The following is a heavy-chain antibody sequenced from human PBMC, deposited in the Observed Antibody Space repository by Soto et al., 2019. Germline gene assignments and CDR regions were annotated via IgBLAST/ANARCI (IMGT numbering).Heavy chain of an antibody. CDR2: ISHSGST. J-gene: IGHJ5*02. V-gene: IGHV4-34*01. Sequence: PXETLRRTCAVDAGSCSGYYWSWIGQLPGKGLEWIGEISHSGSTNYNPSLKSRVTISVDRSKNQFSLKLSSVTAQDRALYYCARGGAYGYGSASLDWFDRWGQGT. D-gene: IGHD3-10*01. CDR3: ARGGAYGYGSASLDWFDR. CDR1: AGSCSGYY.